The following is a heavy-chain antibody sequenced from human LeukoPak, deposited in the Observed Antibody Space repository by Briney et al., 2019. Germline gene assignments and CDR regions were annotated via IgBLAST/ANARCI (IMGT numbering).Heavy chain of an antibody. CDR2: ITWNSGTI. CDR3: AKSAGIAQYYYYGMDV. V-gene: IGHV3-9*01. D-gene: IGHD6-13*01. J-gene: IGHJ6*02. CDR1: GFTFDDYA. Sequence: PGRSLRLSCAASGFTFDDYAMPWVRQAPGKGLEWVSGITWNSGTIGYADSVKGRFTISRDNAKNSLYLQMNSLRAEDTALYYCAKSAGIAQYYYYGMDVWGQGTTVTVSS.